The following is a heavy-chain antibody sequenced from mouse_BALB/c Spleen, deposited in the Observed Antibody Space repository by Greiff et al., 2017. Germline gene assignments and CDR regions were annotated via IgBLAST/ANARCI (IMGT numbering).Heavy chain of an antibody. J-gene: IGHJ2*01. Sequence: EVMLVESGGGLVKPGGSLKLSCAASGFTFSSYAMSWVRQTPEKRLEWVATISSGGSYTYYPDSVKGRFTISRDNAKNTLYLQMSSLRSEDTAMYYCARPMITMYYFDYWGQGTTLTVSS. CDR2: ISSGGSYT. V-gene: IGHV5-9-1*01. D-gene: IGHD2-4*01. CDR3: ARPMITMYYFDY. CDR1: GFTFSSYA.